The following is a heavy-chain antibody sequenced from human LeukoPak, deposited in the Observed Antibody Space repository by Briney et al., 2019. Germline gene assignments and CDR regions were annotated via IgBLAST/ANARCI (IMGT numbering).Heavy chain of an antibody. CDR1: GYSFTYYW. V-gene: IGHV5-51*01. Sequence: GESLKISCKGSGYSFTYYWIGWVRQMPGKGLEWMGIIYPVNSDARYSPSFQGQVTISVDKSINTAYLQWSSLTASDTAMYYCARQDGNGWYYFDYWGQGTLVTVPS. CDR2: IYPVNSDA. J-gene: IGHJ4*02. CDR3: ARQDGNGWYYFDY. D-gene: IGHD6-19*01.